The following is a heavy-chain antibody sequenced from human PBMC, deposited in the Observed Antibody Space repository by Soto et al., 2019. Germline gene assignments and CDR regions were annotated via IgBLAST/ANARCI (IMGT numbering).Heavy chain of an antibody. CDR3: AKGRSYYYYYGVDV. J-gene: IGHJ6*02. CDR1: GFSFSNYY. V-gene: IGHV3-9*01. Sequence: PGGSLRLSCAASGFSFSNYYMHWVRQAPGKGLEWVSGISWNSGTIGYADSVKGRFTISRDNSKSTLYLQMNSLRAEDTALYYCAKGRSYYYYYGVDVWGQGTTVTVSS. CDR2: ISWNSGTI.